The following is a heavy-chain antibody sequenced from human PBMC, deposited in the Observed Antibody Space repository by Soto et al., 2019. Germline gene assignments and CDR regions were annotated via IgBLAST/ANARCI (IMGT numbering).Heavy chain of an antibody. D-gene: IGHD2-8*01. Sequence: GGSLRLSCTCSGFSFFSYAMSWVRQAPGKGLEWVSTISGSGGHTYYADSVKGRSVVSRDNDKNTVYLHMSSLTGEDTAVYFCAKIEMGWFAHWGQGTQVTVSS. CDR1: GFSFFSYA. CDR2: ISGSGGHT. CDR3: AKIEMGWFAH. V-gene: IGHV3-23*01. J-gene: IGHJ5*02.